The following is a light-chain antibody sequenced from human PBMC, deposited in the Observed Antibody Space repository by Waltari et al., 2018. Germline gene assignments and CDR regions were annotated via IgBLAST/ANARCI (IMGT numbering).Light chain of an antibody. CDR3: CSYAGGFTWV. CDR1: NNDVGYYDY. J-gene: IGLJ3*02. V-gene: IGLV2-11*01. Sequence: QSALTQPRSVSGSPSPSVTISCTGTNNDVGYYDYVSWYQQHPNEAPKLLIFGVSQRPSGVPDRFSGSKAGNTASLSISGLQAEDEADYYCCSYAGGFTWVFGGGTRLTV. CDR2: GVS.